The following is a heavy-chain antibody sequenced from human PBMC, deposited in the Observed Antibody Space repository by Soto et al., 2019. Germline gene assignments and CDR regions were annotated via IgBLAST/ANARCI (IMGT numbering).Heavy chain of an antibody. CDR1: GFRFSTYD. Sequence: VTLVESGGGWVQPGGSLRLSCAASGFRFSTYDMNWVRQAPGKGLEWLSYITTSSSSIKYADSVKGRFTVSRDDAKNSLYLQMSSLRDDDTAVYYCARDPQRGYSGLDVWGQGTTVSVSS. CDR2: ITTSSSSI. CDR3: ARDPQRGYSGLDV. J-gene: IGHJ6*02. V-gene: IGHV3-48*02. D-gene: IGHD2-2*01.